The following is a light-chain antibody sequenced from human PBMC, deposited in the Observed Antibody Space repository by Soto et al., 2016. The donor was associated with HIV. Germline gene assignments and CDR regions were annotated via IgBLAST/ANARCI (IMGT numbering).Light chain of an antibody. CDR2: STS. Sequence: AIQMTQFPSSLSAFVGDRVTITCRASQGIKNELAWCQQRPGKAPKLLIYSTSSLGSEVPSRFSGSASGTDFTLTISSLQPEDSASYFCLQDYSYPFTFGRGPSWRS. CDR1: QGIKNE. CDR3: LQDYSYPFT. V-gene: IGKV1-6*01. J-gene: IGKJ2*01.